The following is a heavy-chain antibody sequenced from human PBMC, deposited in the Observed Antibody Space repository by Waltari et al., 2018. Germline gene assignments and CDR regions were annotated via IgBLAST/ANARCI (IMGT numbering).Heavy chain of an antibody. CDR1: GYTFSDLS. CDR2: FDPEDGET. J-gene: IGHJ6*02. CDR3: ATSTPTPYRSTWDLDYMDV. D-gene: IGHD6-13*01. Sequence: QVHLEQSGAEVKMPGASVKVSCKVSGYTFSDLSMHWVRQAPGKGLEWMGGFDPEDGETRYAQKFQGRVSMTEDTSSDTAYLELSSLRSEDSAMYYCATSTPTPYRSTWDLDYMDVWGQGTTVTVSS. V-gene: IGHV1-24*01.